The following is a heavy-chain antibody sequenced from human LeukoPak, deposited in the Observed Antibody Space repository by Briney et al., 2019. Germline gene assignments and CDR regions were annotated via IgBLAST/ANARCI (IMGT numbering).Heavy chain of an antibody. CDR3: ARVWRYDILTGYYPY. Sequence: ASVKVSFTASGYTFTVYYMHWVRQAPGQGLEWMGWINPNSGGTNYAQKFQGRVTMTRDTSISTAYMELSRLRSDDTAVYYCARVWRYDILTGYYPYWGQGTLVTVSS. V-gene: IGHV1-2*02. CDR1: GYTFTVYY. CDR2: INPNSGGT. J-gene: IGHJ4*02. D-gene: IGHD3-9*01.